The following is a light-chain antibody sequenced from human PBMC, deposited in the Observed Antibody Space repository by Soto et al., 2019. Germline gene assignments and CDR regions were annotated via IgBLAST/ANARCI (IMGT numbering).Light chain of an antibody. CDR1: QSVSSK. Sequence: EIVLTQSPATLSLSPGERATLSCRASQSVSSKLAWYQQKPGQAPRLLIYGASTRATGIPARFSGSGSGTDFTLTISSLQSEDFAVYYCQQYNTWPRTFGQGTKVDI. CDR2: GAS. CDR3: QQYNTWPRT. V-gene: IGKV3-15*01. J-gene: IGKJ1*01.